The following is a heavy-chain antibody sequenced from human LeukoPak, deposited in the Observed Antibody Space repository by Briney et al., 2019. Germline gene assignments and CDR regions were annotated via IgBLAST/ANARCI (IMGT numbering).Heavy chain of an antibody. Sequence: GGSLRLSCAASGFTFSSYAMSWVRQAPGKGLEWVSAITGSSARTYYADSVKGRFTISRDNSKNTLSLQMNSLRAEDTAVYYCAKDLGSSGWYIDYWGQEPWSPSPQ. D-gene: IGHD6-19*01. CDR3: AKDLGSSGWYIDY. V-gene: IGHV3-23*01. CDR2: ITGSSART. CDR1: GFTFSSYA. J-gene: IGHJ4*01.